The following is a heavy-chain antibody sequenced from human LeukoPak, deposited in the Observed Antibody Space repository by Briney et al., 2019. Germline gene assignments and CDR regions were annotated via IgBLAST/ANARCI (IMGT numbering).Heavy chain of an antibody. V-gene: IGHV3-23*01. CDR3: ARWTTFSYYGMDV. J-gene: IGHJ6*02. CDR1: GFTFSNYA. D-gene: IGHD2/OR15-2a*01. Sequence: GGSLRLSCAASGFTFSNYAMSWVRQAPGKGLEWVSGMSGSGGTTYYAESVKGRFAISRDNSKNTLDLQMNSLRAEDTAVYYCARWTTFSYYGMDVWGQGTTVTVSS. CDR2: MSGSGGTT.